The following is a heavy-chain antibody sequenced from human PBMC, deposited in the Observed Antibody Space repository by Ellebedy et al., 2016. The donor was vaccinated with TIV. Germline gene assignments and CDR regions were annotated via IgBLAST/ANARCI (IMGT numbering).Heavy chain of an antibody. CDR3: ARDRGAVGGSYHFDY. CDR1: GGSISSGGYY. Sequence: MPSETLSLTCTVSGGSISSGGYYWSWIRQPPGKGLEWIGYIYYSGSTNYNPSLKSRVTISVDTSKNQFSLKLSSVTAADTAVYYCARDRGAVGGSYHFDYWGQGTLVTVSS. CDR2: IYYSGST. D-gene: IGHD1-26*01. J-gene: IGHJ4*02. V-gene: IGHV4-61*08.